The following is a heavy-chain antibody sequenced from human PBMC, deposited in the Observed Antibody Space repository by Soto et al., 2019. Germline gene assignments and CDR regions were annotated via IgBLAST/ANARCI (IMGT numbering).Heavy chain of an antibody. J-gene: IGHJ4*02. CDR2: ISGSSGST. CDR3: AKDQGSSWYEIDY. D-gene: IGHD6-13*01. Sequence: EVQLLESGGGLVQPGGSLRLSCAASGFTFSNYAVTWVRQAPGKGLEWVSTISGSSGSTYYADSGKGRFTISRDNSKNTLYLHMNSLRAEDTAVYYCAKDQGSSWYEIDYWGQGTLVTVSS. CDR1: GFTFSNYA. V-gene: IGHV3-23*01.